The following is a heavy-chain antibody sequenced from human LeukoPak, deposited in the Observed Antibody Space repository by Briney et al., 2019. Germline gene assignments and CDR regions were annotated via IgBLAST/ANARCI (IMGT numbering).Heavy chain of an antibody. CDR3: ARVVGYDILTGYSTPLTD. CDR1: GGSFSGDY. Sequence: SEALSLTCAVYGGSFSGDYWSWIRQPPGKGLEWIGEIKHSGSTDYNPSLKSRVSISVDTAKNQFSLKLSSVTAADTAVYYCARVVGYDILTGYSTPLTDWGQGTLVTVSS. D-gene: IGHD3-9*01. V-gene: IGHV4-34*01. CDR2: IKHSGST. J-gene: IGHJ4*02.